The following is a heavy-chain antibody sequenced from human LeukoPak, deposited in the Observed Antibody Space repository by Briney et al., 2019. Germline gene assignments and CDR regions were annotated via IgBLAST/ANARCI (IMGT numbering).Heavy chain of an antibody. Sequence: ASVKVSCKTSGYSFTNADITWVRQAPGQGLEWMGWISTYNGNTDYAQNLQGRVTMTTDTSTTTAYMELGSFRSDDTAMYYCARANPIGDYWGQGTLVTVSS. J-gene: IGHJ4*02. D-gene: IGHD1-26*01. CDR1: GYSFTNAD. CDR2: ISTYNGNT. V-gene: IGHV1-18*01. CDR3: ARANPIGDY.